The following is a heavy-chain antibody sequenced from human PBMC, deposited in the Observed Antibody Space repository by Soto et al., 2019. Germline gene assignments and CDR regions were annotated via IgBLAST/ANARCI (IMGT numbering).Heavy chain of an antibody. V-gene: IGHV3-21*01. D-gene: IGHD3-3*01. CDR2: ISSSSSYI. CDR3: ARDLEGTGFSCAFDI. J-gene: IGHJ3*02. Sequence: EVQLVESGGGLVKPGGSLRLSCAASGFTFSSYSMNWVRQAPGKGLEWVSSISSSSSYIYYADSVKGRFTISRDNAKNPLYLQMNSLRADDTAVYYWARDLEGTGFSCAFDIMGQGTMVTVSS. CDR1: GFTFSSYS.